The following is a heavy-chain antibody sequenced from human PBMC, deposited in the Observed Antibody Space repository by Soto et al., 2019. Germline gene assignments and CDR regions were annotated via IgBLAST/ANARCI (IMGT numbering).Heavy chain of an antibody. CDR1: GFTFSDYA. CDR3: ARGGRQGLVTSDFNY. J-gene: IGHJ4*02. Sequence: VQLVESGGGVVQPGRSLRLSCAASGFTFSDYAMHWVRQAPGKGLEWVAVVSHDGRNTHYADSVKGRFTISRDSSKNTVSLEMTSLRAEARAVYYCARGGRQGLVTSDFNYWGQGALVTVSS. D-gene: IGHD6-19*01. V-gene: IGHV3-30*03. CDR2: VSHDGRNT.